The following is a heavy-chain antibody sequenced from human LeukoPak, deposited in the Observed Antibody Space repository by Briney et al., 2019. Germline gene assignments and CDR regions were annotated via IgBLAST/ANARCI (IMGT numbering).Heavy chain of an antibody. CDR1: GGSISSYY. V-gene: IGHV4-59*01. D-gene: IGHD3-22*01. CDR3: ARGVVVITTEGWFDR. CDR2: IYYSGST. Sequence: SETLSLTCTVSGGSISSYYWSWIRQPPGKGLEWIGYIYYSGSTNYNPSLKSRVTISVDTSKNQFSLKLSSVTAADTAVYYCARGVVVITTEGWFDRWGQGTLITVSS. J-gene: IGHJ5*02.